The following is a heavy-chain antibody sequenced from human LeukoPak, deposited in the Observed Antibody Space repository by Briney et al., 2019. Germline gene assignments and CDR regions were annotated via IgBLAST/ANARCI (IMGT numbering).Heavy chain of an antibody. CDR2: INQDGNRE. V-gene: IGHV3-7*03. CDR3: AKGFEFALADY. J-gene: IGHJ4*02. CDR1: GLTFSRYW. D-gene: IGHD3-10*01. Sequence: GGSLRLSCAASGLTFSRYWMSWVRQAPGKGLEWVANINQDGNRENYVDSVKGRFSISRDNAKNSLFLQMDSLRAEDTAVYYCAKGFEFALADYWGQGTLVTVSS.